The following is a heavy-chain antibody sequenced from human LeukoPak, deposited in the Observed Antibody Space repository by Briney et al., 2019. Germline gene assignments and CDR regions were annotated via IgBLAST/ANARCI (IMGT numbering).Heavy chain of an antibody. V-gene: IGHV3-43*02. CDR1: GFIFDDSA. CDR2: ISGDGVST. J-gene: IGHJ4*02. D-gene: IGHD2-15*01. CDR3: AKEGYSHTSNHFDN. Sequence: TGGSLRLSCAASGFIFDDSAMHWVRQAPGKGLEWVSLISGDGVSTFYADSVKGRFTISRDNSKNSLSLQMDSLTTEDTALYYCAKEGYSHTSNHFDNWGQGILVTVSS.